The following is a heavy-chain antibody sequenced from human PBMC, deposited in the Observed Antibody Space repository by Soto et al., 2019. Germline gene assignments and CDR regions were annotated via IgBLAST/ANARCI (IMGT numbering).Heavy chain of an antibody. CDR1: GFTFSNYG. V-gene: IGHV3-23*01. CDR2: ISSSGGNT. CDR3: AKTTFYHGSGSYFPFDY. J-gene: IGHJ4*02. Sequence: EVRLLDSGGDLVQPGGSLRLSCAASGFTFSNYGMTWVRRTPGKGLEWVSSISSSGGNTYYADSVKGRFTISRDNSKNTLYLQMNSLSADDTAAYYCAKTTFYHGSGSYFPFDYWGQGTLVTVSS. D-gene: IGHD3-10*01.